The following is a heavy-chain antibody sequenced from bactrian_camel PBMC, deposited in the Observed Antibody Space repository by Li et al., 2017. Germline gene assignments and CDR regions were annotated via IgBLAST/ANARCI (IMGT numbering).Heavy chain of an antibody. CDR3: ATLLDHNLNSAFGY. D-gene: IGHD2*01. J-gene: IGHJ6*01. CDR1: GFTFSSCW. Sequence: HVQLVESGGGLVQPGGSLRLSCAASGFTFSSCWMYWVRQAPGKGLKWVSTINSGGGTTYYADSVNGRFTISRDNAKVYLQMNSLKSVDTALYYCATLLDHNLNSAFGYWGLGTQVTVS. CDR2: INSGGGTT. V-gene: IGHV3S1*01.